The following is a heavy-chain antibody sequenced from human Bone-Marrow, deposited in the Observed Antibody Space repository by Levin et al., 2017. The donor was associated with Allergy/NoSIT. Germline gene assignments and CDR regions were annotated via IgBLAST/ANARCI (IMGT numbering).Heavy chain of an antibody. CDR3: ARDGIPAAGTRRGYYYFYYYMDV. CDR2: ISYDGSNK. CDR1: GLTFSSYA. Sequence: SCVASGLTFSSYAMHWVRQAPGKGLEWVAVISYDGSNKYYADSVKGRFTISRDNSKNTLYLHMNSLRAEDTAVYYCARDGIPAAGTRRGYYYFYYYMDVWGKGTTVTVSS. J-gene: IGHJ6*03. D-gene: IGHD6-13*01. V-gene: IGHV3-30-3*01.